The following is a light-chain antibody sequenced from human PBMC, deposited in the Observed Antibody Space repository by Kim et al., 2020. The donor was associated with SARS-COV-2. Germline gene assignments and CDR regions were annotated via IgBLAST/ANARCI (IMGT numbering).Light chain of an antibody. CDR3: AAWDDNLSAYV. CDR1: SSNIVTNT. Sequence: GQRVIISCSGSSSNIVTNTVNWCQHLPGTAPKMLIYGDSHRPSGVPDRFSGSKSGTSASLAISGLQSEDEADYYCAAWDDNLSAYVFGSGTKVTVL. CDR2: GDS. V-gene: IGLV1-44*01. J-gene: IGLJ1*01.